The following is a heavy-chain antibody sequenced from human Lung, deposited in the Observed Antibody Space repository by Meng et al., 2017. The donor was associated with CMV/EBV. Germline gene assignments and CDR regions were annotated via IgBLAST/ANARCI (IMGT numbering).Heavy chain of an antibody. D-gene: IGHD4-23*01. Sequence: GESLKISCVASPGFTLSGYSMHWVRQALGKGLEWVALISYDGSTEYYADSVRGRFSISRDNSKKTLYVHMNSLRPEDTGIYYCARDVTTLGYSGMDVWGQGTTVTVSS. CDR2: ISYDGSTE. J-gene: IGHJ6*02. CDR1: PGFTLSGYS. V-gene: IGHV3-30*04. CDR3: ARDVTTLGYSGMDV.